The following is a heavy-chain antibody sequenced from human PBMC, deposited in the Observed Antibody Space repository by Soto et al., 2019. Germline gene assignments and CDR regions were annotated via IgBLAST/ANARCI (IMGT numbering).Heavy chain of an antibody. Sequence: SETLSLTCTVSGGSISSYYWSWIRQPPGKGLEWIGYIYYSGNTNYNPSLKSRVTISVDTSKNQFSLKLSSVTAADTAVYYCARNIVGVPAAMPTGGWLDPWGQGTLVTVSS. CDR2: IYYSGNT. J-gene: IGHJ5*02. CDR1: GGSISSYY. D-gene: IGHD2-2*01. V-gene: IGHV4-59*08. CDR3: ARNIVGVPAAMPTGGWLDP.